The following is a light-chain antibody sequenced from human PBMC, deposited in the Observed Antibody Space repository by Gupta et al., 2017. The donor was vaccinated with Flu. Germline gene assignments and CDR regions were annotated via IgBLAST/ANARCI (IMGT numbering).Light chain of an antibody. J-gene: IGLJ2*01. Sequence: SSLLTHPPSVSVAPGQTARITTEGYNVQSKSVIWHQQRPGQAPVLVVYDDSDRPSGIPERFSGSKSGNTATLTINRVEAGDEADYHCQVCDTTSDHVVFGGGTRLTVL. CDR1: NVQSKS. CDR3: QVCDTTSDHVV. CDR2: DDS. V-gene: IGLV3-21*02.